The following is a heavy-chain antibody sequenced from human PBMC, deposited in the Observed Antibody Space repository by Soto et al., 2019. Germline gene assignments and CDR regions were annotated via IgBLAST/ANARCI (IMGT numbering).Heavy chain of an antibody. CDR3: ARGGDIVLVPTAISWFDP. CDR1: GYTFTSYG. CDR2: ISAYNGNT. D-gene: IGHD2-2*01. Sequence: GASVKVSCKASGYTFTSYGISWVRQAPGQGLEWMGWISAYNGNTNYAQKFQGRVTITADESTSTAYMELSSLRSEDTAVYYCARGGDIVLVPTAISWFDPWGQGTLVTVSS. V-gene: IGHV1-18*01. J-gene: IGHJ5*02.